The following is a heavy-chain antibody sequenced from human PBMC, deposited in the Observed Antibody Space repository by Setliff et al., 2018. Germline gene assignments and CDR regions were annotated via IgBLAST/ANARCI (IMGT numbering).Heavy chain of an antibody. CDR2: VYYSGTT. V-gene: IGHV4-38-2*02. CDR1: DFSVSSVYY. J-gene: IGHJ2*01. CDR3: ARTFTGRYFDL. Sequence: SETLSLTCTVSDFSVSSVYYWGWIRQSPGKGLEWIASVYYSGTTYYNPSLESRVTMSVDTSKNQFSLNLSSVSAADTAVYYCARTFTGRYFDLWGRGTLVTVSS.